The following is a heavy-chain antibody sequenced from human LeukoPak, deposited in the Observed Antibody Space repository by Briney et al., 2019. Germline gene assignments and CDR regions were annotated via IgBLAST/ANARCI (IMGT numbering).Heavy chain of an antibody. V-gene: IGHV3-43*02. CDR3: ARGYDFWSGDYPSG. J-gene: IGHJ3*01. D-gene: IGHD3-3*01. CDR2: ISGDGGST. Sequence: GGSLRLSCAASGFTFDDYAMHWVRQAPGKGLEWVSLISGDGGSTYYADSVKGRFTISRDNSKNSLYLQMNSLSAEDTGVYFCARGYDFWSGDYPSGWGQGTMVTVSS. CDR1: GFTFDDYA.